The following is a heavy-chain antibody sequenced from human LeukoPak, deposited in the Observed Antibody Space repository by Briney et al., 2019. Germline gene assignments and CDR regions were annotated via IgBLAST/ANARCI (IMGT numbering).Heavy chain of an antibody. D-gene: IGHD3-22*01. CDR2: ISGSGGST. CDR3: AKEGIEGDSSGYYYNHFDY. J-gene: IGHJ4*02. CDR1: GFTFSSYA. Sequence: GGSLRLSCAASGFTFSSYAMSWVRQAPGKGLEWVSAISGSGGSTYYADSEKGRFTISRDNSKNTLYLQMNSLRPEDTAVYFCAKEGIEGDSSGYYYNHFDYWGQGTLVTVSS. V-gene: IGHV3-23*01.